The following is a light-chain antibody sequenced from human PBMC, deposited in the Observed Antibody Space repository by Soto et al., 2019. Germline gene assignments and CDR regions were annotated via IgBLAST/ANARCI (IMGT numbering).Light chain of an antibody. V-gene: IGKV1-5*01. CDR3: QQYNSYSPMYT. J-gene: IGKJ2*01. Sequence: DIQMTPSPSTLSASVGDRVTTTCRASQSISSWLAWYQQKPGKAPKLLIYDACSLESGVPSRLSGSGSGTEFTLTISSLQPDDFATYYCQQYNSYSPMYTFGQGTKGDIK. CDR1: QSISSW. CDR2: DAC.